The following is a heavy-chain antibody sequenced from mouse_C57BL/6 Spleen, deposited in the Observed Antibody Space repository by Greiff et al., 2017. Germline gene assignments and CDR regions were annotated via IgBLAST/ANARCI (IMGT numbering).Heavy chain of an antibody. CDR1: GFTFRDYG. Sequence: EVHLVESGGGLVKPGGSLKLSCAASGFTFRDYGMHWVRQAPEKGLEWVAYISSGSSTIYYADTVKGRFTISRDNAKNTLFLQMTSLRSEDTAMYYCARVAYDPYAMDYWGQGTSVTVSA. J-gene: IGHJ4*01. D-gene: IGHD2-12*01. CDR2: ISSGSSTI. V-gene: IGHV5-17*01. CDR3: ARVAYDPYAMDY.